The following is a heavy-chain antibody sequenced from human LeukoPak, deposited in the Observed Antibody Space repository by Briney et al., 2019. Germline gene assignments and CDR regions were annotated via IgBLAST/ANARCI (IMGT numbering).Heavy chain of an antibody. CDR2: ISYDGSNK. J-gene: IGHJ3*02. Sequence: GGSLRLSCAASGFTFSSYAMHWVRQAPGKGLEWVAVISYDGSNKNYADSVKGRFTTSRDNSKNTLYVQMNRLRAEDTAVYYCARDRRGDLFDAFDIWGQGTMVTVSS. V-gene: IGHV3-30*01. CDR3: ARDRRGDLFDAFDI. CDR1: GFTFSSYA.